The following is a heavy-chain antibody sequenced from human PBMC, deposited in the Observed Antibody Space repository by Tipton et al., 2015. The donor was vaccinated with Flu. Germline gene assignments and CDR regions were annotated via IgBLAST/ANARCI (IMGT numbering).Heavy chain of an antibody. V-gene: IGHV3-74*01. D-gene: IGHD3-10*01. J-gene: IGHJ6*02. CDR1: GFAFSSYW. CDR3: ARDLYYGSGSYPLYYSYYYGMDV. Sequence: SLRLSCAASGFAFSSYWMHWVRQAPGKGLVWVSRINSDGSSTSYADSVKGRFTISRDNAKNTLYLQMNSLRAEDTAVYYCARDLYYGSGSYPLYYSYYYGMDVWGQGTTVPVSS. CDR2: INSDGSST.